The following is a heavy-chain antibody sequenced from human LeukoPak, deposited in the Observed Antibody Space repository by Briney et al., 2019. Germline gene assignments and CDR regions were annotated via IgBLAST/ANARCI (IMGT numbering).Heavy chain of an antibody. CDR3: AKDKGGARIYFDY. CDR2: IRYDGSNK. CDR1: GFTFSSYG. D-gene: IGHD1-26*01. J-gene: IGHJ4*02. Sequence: PGGSLRLSCAVSGFTFSSYGILWVRQAPGKGLEWVALIRYDGSNKYYADSVKGRFNISRDISKNTLYLQMNSLRAEDTALYYCAKDKGGARIYFDYWGQGTLVTVSS. V-gene: IGHV3-30*02.